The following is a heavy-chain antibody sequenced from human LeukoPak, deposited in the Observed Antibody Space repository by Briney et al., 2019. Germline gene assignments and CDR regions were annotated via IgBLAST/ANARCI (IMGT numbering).Heavy chain of an antibody. V-gene: IGHV4-30-4*01. J-gene: IGHJ4*02. CDR1: GGSISSGDYY. CDR3: ARELWRYLDY. Sequence: SETLSLTCTVSGGSISSGDYYLSWIRQTPGKGLEWIGYIYYSGSTYYNPSLKSRVTISVDTSKNQFSLKLSSVTAADTAVYYCARELWRYLDYWGQGTLVTVSS. D-gene: IGHD3-3*01. CDR2: IYYSGST.